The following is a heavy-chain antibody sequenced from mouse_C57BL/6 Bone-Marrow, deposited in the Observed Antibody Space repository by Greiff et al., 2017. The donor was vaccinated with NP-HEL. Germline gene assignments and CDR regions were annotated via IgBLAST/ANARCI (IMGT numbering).Heavy chain of an antibody. CDR2: IYPGSGST. Sequence: QVQLQQPGAELVKPGASVKMSCKASGYTFTSYWITWVKQRPGQGLEWIGDIYPGSGSTNYNEKFKSKATLTVDTSSSTAYMQLSSLTSGDSAVYYCARYYGSRRYFDVWGTGTTVTVSS. J-gene: IGHJ1*03. CDR1: GYTFTSYW. CDR3: ARYYGSRRYFDV. V-gene: IGHV1-55*01. D-gene: IGHD1-1*01.